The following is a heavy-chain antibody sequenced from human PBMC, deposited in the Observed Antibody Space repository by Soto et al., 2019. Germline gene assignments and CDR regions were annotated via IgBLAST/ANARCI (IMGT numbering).Heavy chain of an antibody. D-gene: IGHD1-26*01. J-gene: IGHJ6*02. V-gene: IGHV1-69*01. CDR1: GGTFSSYA. CDR3: ARDLIVGATGYYGMDV. Sequence: QVQLVQSGAEVKKPGSSVKVSCKASGGTFSSYAISWVRQAPGQGLEWMGGTIPIFGTANYAQKFQGRVTITADESTSTAYMELSSLRSEDTAVYYCARDLIVGATGYYGMDVWGQGTTVTVSS. CDR2: TIPIFGTA.